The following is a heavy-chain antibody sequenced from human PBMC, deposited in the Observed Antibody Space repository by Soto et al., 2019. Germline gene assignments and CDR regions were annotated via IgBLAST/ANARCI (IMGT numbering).Heavy chain of an antibody. V-gene: IGHV1-69*01. CDR2: IIPIFGTA. D-gene: IGHD3-10*01. Sequence: QVQLVQSGAEVKKPGSSVKVSCKASGGTFSSYAISWVRQAPGQGLEWMGGIIPIFGTANYAQKFQGRVTITADDSTSTAYMELRSLRSEDTAVYYCARDRRPRHYYYGSGGFDYWGQGTLVTVSS. J-gene: IGHJ4*02. CDR1: GGTFSSYA. CDR3: ARDRRPRHYYYGSGGFDY.